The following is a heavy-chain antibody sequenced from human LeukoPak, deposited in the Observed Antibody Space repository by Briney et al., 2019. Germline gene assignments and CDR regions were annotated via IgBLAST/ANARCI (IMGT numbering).Heavy chain of an antibody. CDR3: ARSSNSSGWYGGHAFDI. Sequence: ASVKVSCKASGYTFTGYYMHWVRQAPGQGLEWMGWINPNSGGTNYAQKFQGRVTMTRDTSISTAYMELSRLRSDDTAVYYCARSSNSSGWYGGHAFDIWGQGTMVTVSS. CDR2: INPNSGGT. D-gene: IGHD6-19*01. J-gene: IGHJ3*02. CDR1: GYTFTGYY. V-gene: IGHV1-2*02.